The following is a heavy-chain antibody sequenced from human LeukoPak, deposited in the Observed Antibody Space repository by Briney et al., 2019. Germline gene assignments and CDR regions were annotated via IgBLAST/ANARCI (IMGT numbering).Heavy chain of an antibody. V-gene: IGHV3-11*01. CDR1: GFTFSDYY. D-gene: IGHD1-26*01. J-gene: IGHJ4*02. Sequence: GGSLRLSCAASGFTFSDYYMSWIRQAPGKGLEWVSYISGSGTTIYCADSVKGRFTISRDNAKNSLYLQMNSLRAEDTAVYYCATQDSRVGATTHRYFDYWGQGTLVTVSS. CDR2: ISGSGTTI. CDR3: ATQDSRVGATTHRYFDY.